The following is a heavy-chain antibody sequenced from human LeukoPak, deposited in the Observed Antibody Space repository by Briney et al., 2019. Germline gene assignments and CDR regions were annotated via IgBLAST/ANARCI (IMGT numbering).Heavy chain of an antibody. CDR2: VSSSSSYI. J-gene: IGHJ5*02. D-gene: IGHD3-10*01. CDR1: GFTFSSYS. CDR3: ARDPSYFGGRFDP. V-gene: IGHV3-21*04. Sequence: GGSLRLSCAASGFTFSSYSMNWVRQAPGKGLEWVSSVSSSSSYIYYADSVKGRFTISRDNAKNSLYLQMNSLRDEHTAVYYCARDPSYFGGRFDPWGQGTLVAVSS.